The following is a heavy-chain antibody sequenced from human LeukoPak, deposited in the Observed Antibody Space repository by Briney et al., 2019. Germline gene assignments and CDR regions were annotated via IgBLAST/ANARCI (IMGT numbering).Heavy chain of an antibody. CDR3: ARDMYSGSSDAFDI. CDR2: ISSSSSTI. CDR1: GFTFSSYS. J-gene: IGHJ3*02. Sequence: GSLRLSCAASGFTFSSYSMNWVRQAPGKGLEWVSYISSSSSTIYYADSVKGRFTISRDNAKNSLYLQMNSLRAEDTAVYYCARDMYSGSSDAFDIWGQGTMVTVSS. D-gene: IGHD1-26*01. V-gene: IGHV3-48*04.